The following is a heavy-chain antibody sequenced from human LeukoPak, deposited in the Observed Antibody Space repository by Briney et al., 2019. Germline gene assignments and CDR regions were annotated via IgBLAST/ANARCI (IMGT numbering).Heavy chain of an antibody. V-gene: IGHV1-18*01. Sequence: ASVKVSCKASGYTFTSYGISWVRQAPGQGLEWMGWISAYNGNTNYAQKLQGRVTMTTDTSTSTAYMELRSLSSDDTAVYYCARDKKAGYYYDSSGYLNDYWGQGTLVTVSS. CDR3: ARDKKAGYYYDSSGYLNDY. J-gene: IGHJ4*02. CDR2: ISAYNGNT. D-gene: IGHD3-22*01. CDR1: GYTFTSYG.